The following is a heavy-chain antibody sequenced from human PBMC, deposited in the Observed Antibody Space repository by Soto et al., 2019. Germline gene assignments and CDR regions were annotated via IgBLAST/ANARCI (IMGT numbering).Heavy chain of an antibody. CDR2: INYRGNT. Sequence: PSETLSLTCTVSGGSISTYYWTWIRQPPGKGLEWIGYINYRGNTNYNPSLKSRLTISIDTSKNQFSLKLNSVTAADTAVYYCARGYRSSWDYWGQGTQVTVSS. CDR1: GGSISTYY. CDR3: ARGYRSSWDY. D-gene: IGHD6-13*01. J-gene: IGHJ4*02. V-gene: IGHV4-59*01.